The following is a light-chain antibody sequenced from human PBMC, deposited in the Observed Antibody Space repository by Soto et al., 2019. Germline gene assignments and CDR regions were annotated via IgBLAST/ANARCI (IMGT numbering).Light chain of an antibody. CDR1: SSDIGDYKY. V-gene: IGLV2-8*01. CDR3: ASFSTNRVYV. J-gene: IGLJ1*01. CDR2: DVS. Sequence: QSALTQPPSASGSPGQSVTISCTGTSSDIGDYKYVSWYQQHPGKAPKLIIYDVSERPSGVPDRFSGSKSGNTASLTVSGLQAGDEADYYCASFSTNRVYVFGPGTKLTVL.